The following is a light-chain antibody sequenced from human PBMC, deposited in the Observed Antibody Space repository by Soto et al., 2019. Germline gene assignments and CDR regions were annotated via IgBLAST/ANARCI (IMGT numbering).Light chain of an antibody. CDR2: VAS. CDR3: QQTYIIPYT. J-gene: IGKJ2*01. V-gene: IGKV1-39*01. CDR1: QSISSA. Sequence: DIPMTQSPSSLSASVGDRVTITCRASQSISSALNWYQQKPGKAPKLLISVASSLQSGVPSRFRGSGSGTDFTLTITSLQPEDFATYYCQQTYIIPYTFGQGAKLEIK.